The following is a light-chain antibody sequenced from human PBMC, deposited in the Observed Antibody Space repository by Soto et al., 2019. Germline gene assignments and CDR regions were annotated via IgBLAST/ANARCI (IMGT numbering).Light chain of an antibody. Sequence: SYELTQPPSVSVAPGQTARITCGGNNIGSKSVHWYQQKPGQAPVLVVYDDSDRPSGIPDRFSGSKSGNTATLTISRVEVGDEADYYCQVWDGSSYYWVFGGGTKLTVL. CDR3: QVWDGSSYYWV. V-gene: IGLV3-21*02. CDR2: DDS. CDR1: NIGSKS. J-gene: IGLJ3*02.